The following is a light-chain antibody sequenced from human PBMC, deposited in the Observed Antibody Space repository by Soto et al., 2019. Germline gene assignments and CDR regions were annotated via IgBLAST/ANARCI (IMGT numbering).Light chain of an antibody. CDR2: DVS. J-gene: IGLJ2*01. CDR1: SSDVGGYKY. Sequence: QSVLTQPASVSGSPGQSITISCTGTSSDVGGYKYVSWYQQHPGKAPKLVIYDVSNRPSGVSYRFSGSKSGNTASLTISGLQAEDEADYYCSSYTSSITLIFGGGTKLTVL. CDR3: SSYTSSITLI. V-gene: IGLV2-14*03.